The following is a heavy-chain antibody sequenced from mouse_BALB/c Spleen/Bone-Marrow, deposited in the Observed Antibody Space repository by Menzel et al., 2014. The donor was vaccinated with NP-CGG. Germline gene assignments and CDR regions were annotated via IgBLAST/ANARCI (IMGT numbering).Heavy chain of an antibody. CDR1: GFTFTDYY. CDR3: ARDKGRVFFDY. V-gene: IGHV7-3*02. Sequence: EVMLVESGGGLVQPGGSLRLSCATSGFTFTDYYMNWVRQPPGKALEWLGFIRNKANGYTTECSASVKSRFTISRDNSQNILYLQMNTLRVDDSATYYCARDKGRVFFDYWGQGTTLTVSS. CDR2: IRNKANGYTT. J-gene: IGHJ2*01.